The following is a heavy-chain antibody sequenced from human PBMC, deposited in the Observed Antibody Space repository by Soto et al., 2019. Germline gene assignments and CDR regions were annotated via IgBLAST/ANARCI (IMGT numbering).Heavy chain of an antibody. CDR2: ISAYNGNT. CDR3: ARDLGFRKYYYDSSGLGWFDP. CDR1: GYTFTSYG. V-gene: IGHV1-18*01. Sequence: ASVKVSCKASGYTFTSYGISWVRQAPGQGLEWMGWISAYNGNTNYAQKFQGRVTMTTDTSTSTAYMELRSLRSDDTAVYYCARDLGFRKYYYDSSGLGWFDPWGQGTLVTVSS. D-gene: IGHD3-22*01. J-gene: IGHJ5*02.